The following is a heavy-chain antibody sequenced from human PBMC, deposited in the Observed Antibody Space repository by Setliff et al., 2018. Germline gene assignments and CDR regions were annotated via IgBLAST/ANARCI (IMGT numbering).Heavy chain of an antibody. Sequence: PSETLSLTCTVSGGSVRNHYWSWIRQPPGKGLEWIGYVYHSGSTNYNPSLTSRVTMSVDTSKDQISLKLTSVTAADTAIYYCARQTHTYGGCDYWGQGTLVTVS. D-gene: IGHD4-17*01. CDR3: ARQTHTYGGCDY. CDR2: VYHSGST. CDR1: GGSVRNHY. V-gene: IGHV4-59*08. J-gene: IGHJ4*02.